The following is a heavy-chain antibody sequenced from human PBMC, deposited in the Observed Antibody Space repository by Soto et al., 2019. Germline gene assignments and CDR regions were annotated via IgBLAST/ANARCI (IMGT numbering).Heavy chain of an antibody. D-gene: IGHD3-10*01. J-gene: IGHJ4*02. CDR2: IYYRGST. CDR3: ASEGSESYSFDH. V-gene: IGHV4-59*12. Sequence: SETLSLTCTVSGGSISSYYWSWIRQPPGKGLEWIGYIYYRGSTNYNPSLKSRVTISVDTSKNQFSLKLSSVTAADTAVYYCASEGSESYSFDHWGQGALVTVSS. CDR1: GGSISSYY.